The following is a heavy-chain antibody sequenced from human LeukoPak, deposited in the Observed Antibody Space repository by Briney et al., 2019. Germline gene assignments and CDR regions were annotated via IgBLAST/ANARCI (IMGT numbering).Heavy chain of an antibody. CDR3: ARGYTTVTTVDGFDV. D-gene: IGHD4-17*01. V-gene: IGHV4-4*07. Sequence: SETLSLTCTVSGGSISNHYWSWIRQPAGKGLEWIGRIYSNGITKYNPPLKSRVTLSVDTSNNQYSLKLSSVTAADTAVYYCARGYTTVTTVDGFDVWGQGTMVTVSS. CDR2: IYSNGIT. CDR1: GGSISNHY. J-gene: IGHJ3*01.